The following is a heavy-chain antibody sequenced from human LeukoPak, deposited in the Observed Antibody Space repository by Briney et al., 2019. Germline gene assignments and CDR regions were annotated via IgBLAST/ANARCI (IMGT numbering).Heavy chain of an antibody. J-gene: IGHJ4*02. V-gene: IGHV3-20*04. CDR3: AKGLRPTVTTFYYFDY. Sequence: GGSLRLSCAASGFTFDDYGMSWVRQAPGKGLEWVSGINWNGGSTGYADSVKGRFTISRDNSKNTLYLQMNSLRAEDTAVYYCAKGLRPTVTTFYYFDYWGQGTLVTVSS. D-gene: IGHD4-17*01. CDR1: GFTFDDYG. CDR2: INWNGGST.